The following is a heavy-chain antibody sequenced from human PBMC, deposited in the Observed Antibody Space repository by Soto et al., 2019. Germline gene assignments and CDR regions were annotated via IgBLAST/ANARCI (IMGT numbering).Heavy chain of an antibody. CDR3: ARLQSRHWVDY. Sequence: AETLSLTCIVSGSSISSSGYYWGWIRQPPGKGLEWIASMYYNVGTYYHPSLKSRVTISVDTSANQFSLKLSSVTAADTAVYYCARLQSRHWVDYWGQGNLVNV. CDR2: MYYNVGT. J-gene: IGHJ4*02. CDR1: GSSISSSGYY. D-gene: IGHD3-16*01. V-gene: IGHV4-39*01.